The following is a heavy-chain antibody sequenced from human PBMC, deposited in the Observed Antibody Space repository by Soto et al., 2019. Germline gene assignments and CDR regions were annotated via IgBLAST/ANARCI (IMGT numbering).Heavy chain of an antibody. V-gene: IGHV4-59*01. CDR3: ARDSMGYSSDY. CDR2: IYYSGST. J-gene: IGHJ4*02. D-gene: IGHD5-18*01. CDR1: GGSISNYY. Sequence: SETLSLTCTVSGGSISNYYWSWIRQPPGKGLEWIGYIYYSGSTNYNPSLKSRVTISVDTSKNQFSLKLSSVTAADTAVYYCARDSMGYSSDYWGQGTLVTVSS.